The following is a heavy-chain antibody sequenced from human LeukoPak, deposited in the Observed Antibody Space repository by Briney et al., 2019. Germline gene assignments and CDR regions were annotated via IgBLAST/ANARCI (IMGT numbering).Heavy chain of an antibody. CDR2: ISAHNGNT. CDR3: ARDRGNWFDP. V-gene: IGHV1-18*01. Sequence: GASLKVSCKASGYTFTSYGISWVRQAPGEGLEWMGWISAHNGNTNYAQKLQGRVTMTTDTSTSTAYMVLRSLRSDDTAVYYCARDRGNWFDPWGQGTLVTVSS. CDR1: GYTFTSYG. J-gene: IGHJ5*02.